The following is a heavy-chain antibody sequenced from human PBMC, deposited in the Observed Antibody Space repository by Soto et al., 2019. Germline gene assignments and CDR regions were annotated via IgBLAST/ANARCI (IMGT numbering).Heavy chain of an antibody. J-gene: IGHJ5*02. CDR2: ISSDGSST. V-gene: IGHV3-74*01. D-gene: IGHD6-6*01. CDR3: ARKYSSSS. Sequence: PGGSLRLSCAASGFTFSTYWIHWVRQAPGKGLVWVSRISSDGSSTNYADSVKGRFTVSRDNAKNTLYLQMNSLRAEDTAVYYCARKYSSSSWGQGTLVTVS. CDR1: GFTFSTYW.